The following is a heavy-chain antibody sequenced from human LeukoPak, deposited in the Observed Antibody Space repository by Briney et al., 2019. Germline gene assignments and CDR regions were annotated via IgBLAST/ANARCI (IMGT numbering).Heavy chain of an antibody. CDR1: GYTFTSYG. CDR2: ISAYNGNT. D-gene: IGHD3-9*01. Sequence: ASVKVSCKASGYTFTSYGISWVRLAPGQGLEWMGWISAYNGNTNYAPKLQGRVTMTTDTSTSTAYMELRSLRSDDTPVYYCARECLLTGYLYYYYGMDVWGQGTTVTVSS. CDR3: ARECLLTGYLYYYYGMDV. J-gene: IGHJ6*02. V-gene: IGHV1-18*01.